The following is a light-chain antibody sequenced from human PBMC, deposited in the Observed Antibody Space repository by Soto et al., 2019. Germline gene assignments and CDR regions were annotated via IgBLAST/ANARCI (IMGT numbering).Light chain of an antibody. CDR2: GAS. Sequence: ENGLTQSPATLSASIGETATVSCRASQTVSSTYLAWYQQKPGQAPRLLIYGASSLASGIPERFSGSGSGTSFTLTISRLEPEDFAVYYCQQYGSSPITFGQGTRLEIK. CDR3: QQYGSSPIT. CDR1: QTVSSTY. V-gene: IGKV3-20*01. J-gene: IGKJ5*01.